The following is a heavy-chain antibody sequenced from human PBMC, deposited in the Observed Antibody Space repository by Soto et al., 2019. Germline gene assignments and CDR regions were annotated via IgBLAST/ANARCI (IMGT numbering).Heavy chain of an antibody. D-gene: IGHD6-6*01. CDR1: GFTFSSYS. CDR3: ARDLYSSSARYFDY. CDR2: ISSSSSYI. V-gene: IGHV3-21*01. Sequence: EVQLVESGGGLVKPGGSLRLSCAASGFTFSSYSMHWVRHAPGKGLEWVSSISSSSSYIYYADSVKGRFTISRDNAKNSLYLQMNSLRAEDTAVYYCARDLYSSSARYFDYWCQGTLVTVSS. J-gene: IGHJ4*02.